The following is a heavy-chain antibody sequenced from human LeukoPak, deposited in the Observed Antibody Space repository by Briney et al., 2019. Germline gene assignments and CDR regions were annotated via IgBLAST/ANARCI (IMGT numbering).Heavy chain of an antibody. CDR3: ARSYYDILTGYSYFDY. CDR1: GGSISSYY. CDR2: IYIVSRT. D-gene: IGHD3-9*01. V-gene: IGHV4-4*07. Sequence: PSETLSLTCTVSGGSISSYYWSWIRRPAGKGLEWIVRIYIVSRTNYNPSLNSRVTMSVDTSKNQFSLKLSSVTAADTAVYYCARSYYDILTGYSYFDYWGQGALVTVSS. J-gene: IGHJ4*02.